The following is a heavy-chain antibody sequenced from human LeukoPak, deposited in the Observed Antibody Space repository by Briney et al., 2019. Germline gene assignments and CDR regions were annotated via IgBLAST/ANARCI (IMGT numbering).Heavy chain of an antibody. CDR2: ISGYNGNT. Sequence: AASVKVSCKTSGYTFSNHGISWVRQAPGQGLEWMGWISGYNGNTNYVKKFRGRVTMTTDTSTSTAYMELRSLSSDDTALYYCARDLSLGRHDDGEPFDYWGQGTLVTVSS. V-gene: IGHV1-18*01. CDR3: ARDLSLGRHDDGEPFDY. J-gene: IGHJ4*02. D-gene: IGHD4-17*01. CDR1: GYTFSNHG.